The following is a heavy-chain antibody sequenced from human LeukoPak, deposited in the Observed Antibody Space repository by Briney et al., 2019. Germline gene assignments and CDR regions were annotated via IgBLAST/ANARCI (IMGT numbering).Heavy chain of an antibody. Sequence: GGSLRLSCAASGFTFSSYGMHWVRQAPGKGLEWVSSISSSSSYIYYADSVKGRFTISRDNAKNSLYLQMNSLRAEDTAVYYCARDRLFQFDPWGQGTLVTVSS. CDR2: ISSSSSYI. V-gene: IGHV3-21*01. J-gene: IGHJ5*02. CDR3: ARDRLFQFDP. CDR1: GFTFSSYG.